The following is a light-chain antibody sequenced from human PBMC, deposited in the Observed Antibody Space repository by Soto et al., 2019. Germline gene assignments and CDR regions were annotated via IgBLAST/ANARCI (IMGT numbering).Light chain of an antibody. CDR3: ASWDVSLVV. J-gene: IGLJ2*01. CDR1: FSSIGTNT. Sequence: QSVLTQPPSASGTPGQRVTISCSGSFSSIGTNTVIWYQQLPGTAPKLLIYSNNQRPSGVPDRFSGSKSGTSASLAISGLQSEDEADYYCASWDVSLVVFGGGSKLTVL. V-gene: IGLV1-44*01. CDR2: SNN.